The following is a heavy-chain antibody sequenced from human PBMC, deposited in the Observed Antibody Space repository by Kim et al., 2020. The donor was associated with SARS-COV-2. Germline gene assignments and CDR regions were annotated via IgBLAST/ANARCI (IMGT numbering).Heavy chain of an antibody. J-gene: IGHJ6*02. V-gene: IGHV3-23*01. D-gene: IGHD6-19*01. CDR2: ISGSGGST. CDR1: GFTFSSYA. CDR3: ALRSGWTHGDYYYYGMDV. Sequence: GGSLRLSCAASGFTFSSYAMSWVRQAPGKGLEWVSAISGSGGSTYYADSVKGRFTISRDNSKNTLYLQMNSLRAEDTAVYYCALRSGWTHGDYYYYGMDVWGQGTTVTVSS.